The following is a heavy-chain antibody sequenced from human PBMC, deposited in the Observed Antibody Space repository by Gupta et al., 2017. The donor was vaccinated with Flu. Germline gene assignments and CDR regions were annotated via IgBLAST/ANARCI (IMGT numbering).Heavy chain of an antibody. CDR3: AKDLYTIPGALDS. D-gene: IGHD2-8*02. V-gene: IGHV3-23*01. Sequence: AMSWVRQAPGKGLEWVAGINHIGDTAHYADSMTGRLTISRDNSRNSLSLQMTSLRAEDTAIYYCAKDLYTIPGALDSWGQGTLVTVSS. CDR2: INHIGDTA. J-gene: IGHJ5*01. CDR1: A.